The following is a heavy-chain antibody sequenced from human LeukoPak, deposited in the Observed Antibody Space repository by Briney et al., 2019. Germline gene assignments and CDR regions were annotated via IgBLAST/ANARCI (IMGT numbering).Heavy chain of an antibody. CDR2: ISAYNGNT. V-gene: IGHV1-18*01. CDR1: GGTFSSYA. J-gene: IGHJ3*02. CDR3: ARATVVGATMDAFDI. D-gene: IGHD1-26*01. Sequence: ASVKVSCKASGGTFSSYAISWVRQAPGQGLEWMGGISAYNGNTNYAQKLQGRVTMTTDTSTSTAYMELRSLRSDDTAVYYCARATVVGATMDAFDIWGQGTMVTVSS.